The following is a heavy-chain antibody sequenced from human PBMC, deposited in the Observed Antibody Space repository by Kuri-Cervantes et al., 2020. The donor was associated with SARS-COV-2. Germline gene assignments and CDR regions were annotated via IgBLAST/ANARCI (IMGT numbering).Heavy chain of an antibody. CDR2: ISGSGGST. V-gene: IGHV3-23*01. CDR1: GFTFSSYA. Sequence: GESLKISCAASGFTFSSYAMSWVRQAPGKGLEWVSAISGSGGSTYYADSVKGRFTISRDNPKNTLYLQMNSLRAEDTAVYYCAKSVSYYFDYWGQGTLVTVSS. J-gene: IGHJ4*02. CDR3: AKSVSYYFDY. D-gene: IGHD1-26*01.